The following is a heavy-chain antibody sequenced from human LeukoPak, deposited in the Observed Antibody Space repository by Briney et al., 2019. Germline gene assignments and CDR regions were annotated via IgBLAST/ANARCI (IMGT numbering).Heavy chain of an antibody. CDR2: IKQDGSEK. J-gene: IGHJ4*02. V-gene: IGHV3-7*01. D-gene: IGHD6-19*01. CDR1: GFTFSSDW. CDR3: ARALLYSSGWYYFDY. Sequence: GGSLRLSCAVSGFTFSSDWMSWVRQAPGKGLEWVANIKQDGSEKYYVDSVKGRFTISRDNAKNSLYLQMNSLRAEDTAVYYCARALLYSSGWYYFDYWGQGTLVTVSS.